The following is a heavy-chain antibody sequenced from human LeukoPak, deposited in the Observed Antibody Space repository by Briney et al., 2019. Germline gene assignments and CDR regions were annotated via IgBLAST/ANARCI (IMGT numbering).Heavy chain of an antibody. CDR1: RFSFSSYS. Sequence: GGSLRLSCAASRFSFSSYSMNWVRQAPGKGLEWVSSIISSSSFIYYADSVKGRFTISRDNARNSLYLQMNSLRAEDTAVYYCARGAGGYDWNDAFDIWGQGTMVTVSS. V-gene: IGHV3-21*01. J-gene: IGHJ3*02. D-gene: IGHD5-12*01. CDR2: IISSSSFI. CDR3: ARGAGGYDWNDAFDI.